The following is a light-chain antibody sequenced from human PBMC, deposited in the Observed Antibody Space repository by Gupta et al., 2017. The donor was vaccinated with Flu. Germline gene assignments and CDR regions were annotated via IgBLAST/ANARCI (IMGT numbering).Light chain of an antibody. CDR2: RTS. CDR1: ENVGKTF. CDR3: RQDKNSPSA. Sequence: GSLGVSPGVTVTFSCTVGENVGKTFLLWYQQKPGQPPRVLIYRTSNRATGIPDRFSGGGSGTDFTLTIKSLEPEDSALYYCRQDKNSPSAFGQGTNLEIK. V-gene: IGKV3-20*01. J-gene: IGKJ2*01.